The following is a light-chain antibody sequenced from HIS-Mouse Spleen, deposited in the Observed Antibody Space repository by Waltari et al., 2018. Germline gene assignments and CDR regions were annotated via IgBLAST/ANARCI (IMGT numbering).Light chain of an antibody. CDR1: SSDVGGYNY. Sequence: QSALTQPPSASGPPGQSVTISCTGTSSDVGGYNYVSWYQQHPGKAPKHMIYGVSQRPSGVPDRFSGSESGNSASLAVSWLQAEDEADYFCGSYAGSNKRVFGGGTKLAVL. CDR3: GSYAGSNKRV. V-gene: IGLV2-8*01. J-gene: IGLJ3*02. CDR2: GVS.